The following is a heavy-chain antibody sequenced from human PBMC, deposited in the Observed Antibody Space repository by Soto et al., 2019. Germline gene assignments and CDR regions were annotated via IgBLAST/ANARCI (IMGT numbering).Heavy chain of an antibody. D-gene: IGHD2-2*01. CDR3: ARGRIVVVPAAISV. Sequence: SETLSLTCAVYGGSFSGYYWSWIRQPPGKGLEWIGEINHRGSTNYNPSNKSRVTISVDTSKNQFSLKLSSVTAADTAVYYCARGRIVVVPAAISVWGQGTTVT. V-gene: IGHV4-34*01. J-gene: IGHJ6*02. CDR2: INHRGST. CDR1: GGSFSGYY.